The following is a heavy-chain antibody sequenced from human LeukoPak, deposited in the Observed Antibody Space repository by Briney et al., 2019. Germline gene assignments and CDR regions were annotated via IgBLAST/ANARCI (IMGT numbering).Heavy chain of an antibody. J-gene: IGHJ4*02. V-gene: IGHV3-30*02. Sequence: GGSLRLSCAASGFTFSSYGMHWVRQASGKGLEWVAFIRYDGSNKYYADSVKGRFTISRDNSKNTLYLQMNSLRAEDTAVYYCAKVHQGYYYDSSGLTSDYWGQGTLVTVSS. CDR3: AKVHQGYYYDSSGLTSDY. D-gene: IGHD3-22*01. CDR2: IRYDGSNK. CDR1: GFTFSSYG.